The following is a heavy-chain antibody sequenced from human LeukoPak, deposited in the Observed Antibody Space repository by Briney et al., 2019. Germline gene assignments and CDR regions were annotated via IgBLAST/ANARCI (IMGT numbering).Heavy chain of an antibody. V-gene: IGHV3-23*01. CDR3: AKSRSGGGSCYNY. CDR2: ISGSDDST. D-gene: IGHD2-15*01. J-gene: IGHJ4*01. CDR1: GFIFSNYA. Sequence: GGSLRLSCAASGFIFSNYAMSWVRQAPGKGLEWVSTISGSDDSTYYADSVRGRFTISGDNSKNTLYLQMNSLRAEDTAVYYCAKSRSGGGSCYNYWGQEPWSPSPQ.